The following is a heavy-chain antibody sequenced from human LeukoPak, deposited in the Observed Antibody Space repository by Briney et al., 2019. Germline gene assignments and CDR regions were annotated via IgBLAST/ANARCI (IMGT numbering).Heavy chain of an antibody. CDR1: GGTFSNYG. CDR2: IIPILGRT. D-gene: IGHD3-10*01. Sequence: ASVKVSCKASGGTFSNYGFSWVRLAPGQGLEWMGGIIPILGRTNYGQRFQGRVTITTDESTSTAYMELGSLTSDHTAVYYCASSLDSSGEVFPPNWFDPWGQGTLVTVTS. CDR3: ASSLDSSGEVFPPNWFDP. V-gene: IGHV1-69*05. J-gene: IGHJ5*02.